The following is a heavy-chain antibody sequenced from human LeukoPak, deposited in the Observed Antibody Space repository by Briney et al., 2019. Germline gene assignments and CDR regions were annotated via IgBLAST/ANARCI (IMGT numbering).Heavy chain of an antibody. CDR1: GGTFSSYA. Sequence: SVKVSCKASGGTFSSYAISWVRQAPGQGLEWMGGIIPIFGTANYAQKFQGRVTITADKSTSTAYMELSSLRSEDMAVYYCARATWIPGHWFDPWGQGTLVTVSS. V-gene: IGHV1-69*06. J-gene: IGHJ5*02. CDR3: ARATWIPGHWFDP. D-gene: IGHD1-1*01. CDR2: IIPIFGTA.